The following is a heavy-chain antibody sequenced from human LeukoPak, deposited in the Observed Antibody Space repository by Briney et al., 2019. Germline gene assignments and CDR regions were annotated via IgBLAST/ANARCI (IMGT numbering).Heavy chain of an antibody. Sequence: GGSLRLSCAASGFTFSSYAMSWVRQAPGKGLEWVSSISGSGGGTYYADSVKGRFTISRDNSKNTLYLQMNSLRAEDTAVYYCARHLSIAARPDFDYWGQGTLVTVSS. CDR1: GFTFSSYA. J-gene: IGHJ4*02. CDR2: ISGSGGGT. V-gene: IGHV3-23*01. CDR3: ARHLSIAARPDFDY. D-gene: IGHD6-6*01.